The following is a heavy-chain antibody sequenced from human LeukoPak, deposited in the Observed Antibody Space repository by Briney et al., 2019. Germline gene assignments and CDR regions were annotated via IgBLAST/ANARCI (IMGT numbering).Heavy chain of an antibody. J-gene: IGHJ6*04. D-gene: IGHD3-10*02. CDR1: GFSLRSYW. CDR2: IKQDGSEK. CDR3: AELGITMIGGV. Sequence: GGSLRLSCAASGFSLRSYWMTWVRQAPGKGLEWVANIKQDGSEKNYVDSVKGRFTISRDNSKNTLYLQMNSLRAEDTAVYYCAELGITMIGGVWGKGTTVTISS. V-gene: IGHV3-7*01.